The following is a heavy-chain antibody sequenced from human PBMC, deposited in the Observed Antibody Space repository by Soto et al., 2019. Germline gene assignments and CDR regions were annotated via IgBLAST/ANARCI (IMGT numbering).Heavy chain of an antibody. Sequence: QVQLQESGPGLVKPSGTLSLTCAVSGGSISSSNWWSWVRQPPGKGLEWIGEIYHSGSTNYNPSLKSRVPISVDKSKNQFSLKLGSVTAADTAVYYCARAYCSGGSCYLLFDAFDIWGQGTMVTVSS. J-gene: IGHJ3*02. CDR3: ARAYCSGGSCYLLFDAFDI. D-gene: IGHD2-15*01. CDR1: GGSISSSNW. V-gene: IGHV4-4*02. CDR2: IYHSGST.